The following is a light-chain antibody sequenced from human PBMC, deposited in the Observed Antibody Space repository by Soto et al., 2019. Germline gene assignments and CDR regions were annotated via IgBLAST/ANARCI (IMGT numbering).Light chain of an antibody. CDR3: QQYNNWPFT. Sequence: EIVMTQSPATLSVSPGERATLSCRTSQSVSNNLAWYQQKPGQAPRLLIYDASTRATGIPARFSGSGSGTEFTLTISSLQSEDFAVYYCQQYNNWPFTFGPGTTVDIK. V-gene: IGKV3D-15*01. J-gene: IGKJ3*01. CDR2: DAS. CDR1: QSVSNN.